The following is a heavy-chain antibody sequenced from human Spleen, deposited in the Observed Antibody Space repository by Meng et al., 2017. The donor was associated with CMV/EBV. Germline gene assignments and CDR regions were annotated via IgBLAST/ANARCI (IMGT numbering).Heavy chain of an antibody. V-gene: IGHV4-30-4*08. CDR2: IYYSGST. D-gene: IGHD3-22*01. J-gene: IGHJ4*02. CDR1: GGSISSGDYY. Sequence: QVQLQESGPGLVKPSQTLSLTCTVSGGSISSGDYYWSWIRQPPGKGLEWIGYIYYSGSTYYNPSLKSRVTISVDTSKNQFSLKLSSVTAADTAVYYCARVRDYYDSSGYYRLFDYWGQGTLVTVSS. CDR3: ARVRDYYDSSGYYRLFDY.